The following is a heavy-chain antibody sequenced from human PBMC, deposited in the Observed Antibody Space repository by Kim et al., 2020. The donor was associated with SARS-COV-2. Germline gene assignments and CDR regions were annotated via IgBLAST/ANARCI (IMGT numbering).Heavy chain of an antibody. CDR2: IYYSGST. Sequence: SETLSLTCTVSGGSISSGGYYWSWIRQHPGKGLEWIGYIYYSGSTYYNPSLKSRVTISVDTSKNQFSLKLSSVTAADTAVYYCARDGTYSSSWYGAFDIWGQGTMVTVSS. CDR3: ARDGTYSSSWYGAFDI. V-gene: IGHV4-31*03. CDR1: GGSISSGGYY. J-gene: IGHJ3*02. D-gene: IGHD6-13*01.